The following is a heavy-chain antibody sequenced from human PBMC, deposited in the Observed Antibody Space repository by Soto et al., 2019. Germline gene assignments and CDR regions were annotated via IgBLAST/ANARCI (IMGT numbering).Heavy chain of an antibody. D-gene: IGHD6-6*01. V-gene: IGHV3-23*01. CDR3: AKDQGVAARPPFDY. CDR2: LSGSGATT. J-gene: IGHJ4*02. CDR1: GFTFSSFA. Sequence: EVQLLESGGGLVQPGGSLRLSCAASGFTFSSFAMSWVRQGPGKGLEWVSALSGSGATTYYADSVKGRFTISRDNSKNTLVLQMNSLRAEDTAVYYCAKDQGVAARPPFDYWGRGTLVTVSS.